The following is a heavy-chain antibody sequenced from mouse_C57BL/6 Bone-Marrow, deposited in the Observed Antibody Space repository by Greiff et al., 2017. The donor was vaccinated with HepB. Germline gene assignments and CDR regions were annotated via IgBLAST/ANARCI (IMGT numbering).Heavy chain of an antibody. CDR3: ALSSSYAMDY. CDR2: IYPRSGNT. D-gene: IGHD1-1*01. V-gene: IGHV1-81*01. J-gene: IGHJ4*01. CDR1: GYTFTSYG. Sequence: VQPQQSGAELARPGASVKLSCKASGYTFTSYGISWVKQRTGQGLEWIGEIYPRSGNTYYNEKFKGKATLTADKSSSTAYMELRSLTSEDSAVYFCALSSSYAMDYWGQGTSVTVSS.